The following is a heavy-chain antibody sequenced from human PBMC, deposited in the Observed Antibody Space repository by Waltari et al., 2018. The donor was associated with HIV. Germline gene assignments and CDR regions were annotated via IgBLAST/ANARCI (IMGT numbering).Heavy chain of an antibody. V-gene: IGHV3-7*01. CDR1: GLTFSNSW. Sequence: EVQMVESGGGLVQPGGSLRLSCVVSGLTFSNSWRNWVRQAAGKGVEGVANMKEDGSERYVDSVKGRFTVSRDNSKNSLYLQMNSLRAEDTAMYFCATWAQGGMENYWGQGALVTVSS. J-gene: IGHJ4*02. CDR3: ATWAQGGMENY. CDR2: MKEDGSE. D-gene: IGHD3-16*01.